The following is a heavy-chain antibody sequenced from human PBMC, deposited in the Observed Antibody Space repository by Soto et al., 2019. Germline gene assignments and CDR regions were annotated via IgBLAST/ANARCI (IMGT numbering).Heavy chain of an antibody. CDR3: AREDGYGKSDY. Sequence: NPSETLSLTCAVYGGSFSSYYWSWIRQPPGKALEWIGETNHSGSSNYNPSLKSRVTISVDTSKNQFSLKVSSVTAADTAVYYCAREDGYGKSDYWGQGTQVTVSS. V-gene: IGHV4-34*01. CDR1: GGSFSSYY. D-gene: IGHD5-18*01. CDR2: TNHSGSS. J-gene: IGHJ4*02.